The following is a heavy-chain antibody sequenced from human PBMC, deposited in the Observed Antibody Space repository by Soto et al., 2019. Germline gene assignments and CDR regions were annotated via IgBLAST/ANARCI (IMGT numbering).Heavy chain of an antibody. J-gene: IGHJ5*02. CDR1: GGSISSSNW. D-gene: IGHD4-17*01. V-gene: IGHV4-4*02. CDR3: ARVWTTVTNWFDP. Sequence: QVQLQESGPGLVKPSGTLSLTCAVSGGSISSSNWWSWVRQPPGKGLEWIGEIYHSGSTNHNPSPPXRXXISVDKSKNQFSLKLSSVTAADTAVYYCARVWTTVTNWFDPWGQGTLVTVSS. CDR2: IYHSGST.